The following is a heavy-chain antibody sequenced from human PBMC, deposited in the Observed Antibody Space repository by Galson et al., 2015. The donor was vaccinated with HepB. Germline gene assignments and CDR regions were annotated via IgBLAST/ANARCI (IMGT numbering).Heavy chain of an antibody. J-gene: IGHJ4*02. CDR3: TRERY. CDR2: IYSDGST. CDR1: GFTVTNNY. V-gene: IGHV3-66*01. Sequence: SLRLSCAASGFTVTNNYTRWVRQAPGKGLEWVSVIYSDGSTYYADSVKGRFTISRDNSKNTLYLQMNSLRAEDTALYYCTRERYWGQGTLVTVSS.